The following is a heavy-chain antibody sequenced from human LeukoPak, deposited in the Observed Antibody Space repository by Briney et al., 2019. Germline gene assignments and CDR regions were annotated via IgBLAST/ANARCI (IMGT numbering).Heavy chain of an antibody. CDR3: ARDLIEADSGAFDI. Sequence: SETLSLTCAVSGGSISSSGYYWGWIRQPPGKGLEWIGYIYYNGGTNYNPSLKSRVTISVDTSKNQFSLKLSSVTAADTAVYYCARDLIEADSGAFDIWGQGTMVTVSS. CDR2: IYYNGGT. CDR1: GGSISSSGYY. V-gene: IGHV4-61*08. J-gene: IGHJ3*02. D-gene: IGHD6-13*01.